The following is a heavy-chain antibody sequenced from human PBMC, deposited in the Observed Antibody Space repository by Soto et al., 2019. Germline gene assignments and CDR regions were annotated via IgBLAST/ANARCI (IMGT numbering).Heavy chain of an antibody. V-gene: IGHV4-31*03. J-gene: IGHJ6*02. CDR3: ASGLXDSSGYYPTGYYYYGMDV. Sequence: SETLSLTCTVSGGSISSGGYYWSWIRQHPGKGLEWIGYIYYSGSTYYNPSLKSRVTISVDTSKNQFSLKLSSVTAADTAVYYCASGLXDSSGYYPTGYYYYGMDVWGQGTTVTVS. CDR2: IYYSGST. CDR1: GGSISSGGYY. D-gene: IGHD3-22*01.